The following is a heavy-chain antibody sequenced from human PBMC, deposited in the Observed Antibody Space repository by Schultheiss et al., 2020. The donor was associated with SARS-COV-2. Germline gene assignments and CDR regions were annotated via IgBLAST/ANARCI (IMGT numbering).Heavy chain of an antibody. J-gene: IGHJ6*03. CDR3: ARDSDYKNYYYMDV. CDR2: IYSGGST. CDR1: GGSVSSSSYY. Sequence: LSLTCTVSGGSVSSSSYYWGWIRQPPGKGLEWVSVIYSGGSTYYADSVKGRFTISRDNSKNTLYLQMNSLRAEDTAVYYCARDSDYKNYYYMDVWGKGTTVTVSS. D-gene: IGHD4-11*01. V-gene: IGHV3-53*05.